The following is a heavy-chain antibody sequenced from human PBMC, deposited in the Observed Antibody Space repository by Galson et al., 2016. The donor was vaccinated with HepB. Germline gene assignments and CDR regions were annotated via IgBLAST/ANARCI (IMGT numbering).Heavy chain of an antibody. D-gene: IGHD3-16*01. CDR1: GFTFSSYG. V-gene: IGHV3-23*01. CDR2: ISMSGGSR. J-gene: IGHJ6*04. CDR3: VRGSTAPDV. Sequence: SLRLSCAASGFTFSSYGMTWVRQAPGKGLECVSSISMSGGSRDYAESVKGRFTISRDNSRSTLFLQMKSLRAEDTGVYYCVRGSTAPDVWGKGTTVTVSS.